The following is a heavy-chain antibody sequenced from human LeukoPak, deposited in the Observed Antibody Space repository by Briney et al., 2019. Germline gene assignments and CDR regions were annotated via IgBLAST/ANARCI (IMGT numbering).Heavy chain of an antibody. CDR2: ISYDGSNK. V-gene: IGHV3-30-3*01. J-gene: IGHJ4*02. CDR1: GFTFSSYA. D-gene: IGHD6-13*01. CDR3: ATSSWYDFVGYFDY. Sequence: GGSLRLFCAASGFTFSSYAMHWVRQAPGKGLEWVAVISYDGSNKYYADSVKGRLTISRDNSKNTLYLQMNSLRAEDTAVYYCATSSWYDFVGYFDYWGQGTLVTVSS.